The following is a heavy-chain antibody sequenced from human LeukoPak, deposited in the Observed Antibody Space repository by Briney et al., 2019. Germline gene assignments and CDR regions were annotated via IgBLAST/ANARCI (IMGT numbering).Heavy chain of an antibody. Sequence: QPGGSLILSCAASGFTFRDYGMNWVRQAPGKGLEWVSTISGSGGDTYYADSVKGRFTISRDNSKNTLYLQMSGLRADDTAVYYCARGSGSHFDYWGQGTLVTVSS. CDR2: ISGSGGDT. CDR3: ARGSGSHFDY. V-gene: IGHV3-23*01. CDR1: GFTFRDYG. D-gene: IGHD1-26*01. J-gene: IGHJ4*02.